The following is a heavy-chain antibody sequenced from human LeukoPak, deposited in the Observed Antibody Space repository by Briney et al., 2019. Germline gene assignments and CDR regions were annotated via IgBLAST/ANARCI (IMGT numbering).Heavy chain of an antibody. J-gene: IGHJ4*02. CDR2: IYYSGST. Sequence: SETLSLTCTVSGGSISSRSYHWGWIRQPPGKGLEWIGYIYYSGSTDYNPSLKSRVIISVDTSKNQFSLKLSSVTAADTAVYYCASFSGRYDEGYFDYWGQGTLVTVSS. CDR3: ASFSGRYDEGYFDY. CDR1: GGSISSRSYH. V-gene: IGHV4-61*05. D-gene: IGHD1-26*01.